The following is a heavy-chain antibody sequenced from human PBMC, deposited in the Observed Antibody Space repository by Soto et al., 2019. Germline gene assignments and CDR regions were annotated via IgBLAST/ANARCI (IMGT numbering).Heavy chain of an antibody. CDR3: VRLQHAKYGGVLVT. Sequence: KGREWIGYIYYSGSTNYNPSVKGRVTISVDTSKNQFSLKLSSVTAADTAVYFFVRLQHAKYGGVLVTSGQRIL. D-gene: IGHD4-17*01. J-gene: IGHJ5*02. V-gene: IGHV4-61*07. CDR2: IYYSGST.